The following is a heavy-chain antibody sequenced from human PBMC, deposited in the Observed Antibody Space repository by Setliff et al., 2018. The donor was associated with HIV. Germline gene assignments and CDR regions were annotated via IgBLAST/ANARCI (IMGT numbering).Heavy chain of an antibody. CDR1: GGSINSYF. CDR2: IYYTGST. Sequence: SETLSLTCTVSGGSINSYFWSWIRQPPGKGLEWIAYIYYTGSTNYNPSLKSRVTISLDTSKNQFSLNVNSVTAADTAVYYCARTPSRGGSDYWGQGTLVTVSS. CDR3: ARTPSRGGSDY. V-gene: IGHV4-59*01. J-gene: IGHJ4*02. D-gene: IGHD3-16*01.